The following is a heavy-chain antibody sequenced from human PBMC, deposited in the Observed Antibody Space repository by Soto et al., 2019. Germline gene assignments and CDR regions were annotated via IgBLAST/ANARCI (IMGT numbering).Heavy chain of an antibody. Sequence: EVQLVESGGGLVQPGGSLRLSCAASGFTVSSNYMSWVRQAPGKGLEWVSVIYSGGSTYYADSVKGRFTISRDNSKNTLYLQMNSLRAEDTAVYYCASGYCSGGSCYDDYWGQGTLVTVSS. CDR1: GFTVSSNY. V-gene: IGHV3-66*01. D-gene: IGHD2-15*01. CDR2: IYSGGST. CDR3: ASGYCSGGSCYDDY. J-gene: IGHJ4*02.